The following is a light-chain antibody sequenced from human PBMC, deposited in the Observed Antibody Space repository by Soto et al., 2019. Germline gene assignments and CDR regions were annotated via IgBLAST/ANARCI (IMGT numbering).Light chain of an antibody. CDR2: GNV. Sequence: QSALTQPPSVSGAPGQSVTISCTGSSSNIGAGYDVHWYQQLPGKAPRLLIHGNVNRPSGVPDRFSGSKSGTSASLAITGLQAEDETDYYCQSYDRSLSGVVFGGGTKLTVL. CDR3: QSYDRSLSGVV. V-gene: IGLV1-40*01. J-gene: IGLJ2*01. CDR1: SSNIGAGYD.